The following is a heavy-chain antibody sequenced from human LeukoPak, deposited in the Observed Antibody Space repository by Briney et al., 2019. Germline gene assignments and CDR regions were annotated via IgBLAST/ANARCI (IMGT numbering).Heavy chain of an antibody. J-gene: IGHJ4*02. D-gene: IGHD1-26*01. CDR3: TRATEHY. CDR2: ISYDGSNK. CDR1: GFTFSSYG. Sequence: PGRSLRLSCAASGFTFSSYGMHWVRQAPGKGLEWVAVISYDGSNKYYADSVKGRFTISRDNSKNTLYLQMNSLRAEDTAVYYCTRATEHYWGQGTLVTVSS. V-gene: IGHV3-30*03.